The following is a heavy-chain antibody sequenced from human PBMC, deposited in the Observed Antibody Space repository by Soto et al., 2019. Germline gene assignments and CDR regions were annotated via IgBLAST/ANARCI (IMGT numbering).Heavy chain of an antibody. V-gene: IGHV3-30-3*01. CDR2: ISYDGSNK. J-gene: IGHJ4*02. CDR1: GFTFSSYA. CDR3: ARVRVGMEGAYCFDY. D-gene: IGHD3-10*01. Sequence: QVQLVESGGGVVQPGRSLRLSCAASGFTFSSYAMHWVRQAPGKGLEWVAVISYDGSNKYYADSVKGRFTISRDNSKNTLYLQMNSLRAENTAVYYCARVRVGMEGAYCFDYWGQGTLVTVSS.